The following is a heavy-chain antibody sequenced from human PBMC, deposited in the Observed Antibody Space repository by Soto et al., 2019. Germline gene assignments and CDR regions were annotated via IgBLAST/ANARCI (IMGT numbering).Heavy chain of an antibody. CDR1: GGSFSGYY. D-gene: IGHD5-18*01. CDR2: INHSGST. J-gene: IGHJ4*02. CDR3: AREGYNFGPFDY. Sequence: SETRCLTCAVYGGSFSGYYWSWIRQPPGKGLEWIGEINHSGSTNYNPSLKSRVTISVDTSKNQFSLKLSSVTAADTAVYYCAREGYNFGPFDYWGQGALVTVSS. V-gene: IGHV4-34*01.